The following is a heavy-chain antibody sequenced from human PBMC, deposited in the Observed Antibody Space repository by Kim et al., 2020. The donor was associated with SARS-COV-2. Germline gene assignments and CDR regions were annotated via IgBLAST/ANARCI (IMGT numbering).Heavy chain of an antibody. CDR2: ISGSGTRT. CDR1: GFTFSRYA. D-gene: IGHD4-17*01. Sequence: GGSLRLSCAASGFTFSRYAMSWVRQAPGEGLEWVSGISGSGTRTYYGDSVKGRCSISRDNARNTVTPQMNSLRAEDTAVYYCEKYSGNDFGGQLDCWGQG. CDR3: EKYSGNDFGGQLDC. V-gene: IGHV3-23*02. J-gene: IGHJ4*02.